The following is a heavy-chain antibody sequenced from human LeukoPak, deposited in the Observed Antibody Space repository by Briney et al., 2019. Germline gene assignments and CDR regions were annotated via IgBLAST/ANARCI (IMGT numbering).Heavy chain of an antibody. J-gene: IGHJ4*02. Sequence: SETLSLTCTVSGGSISPYYWSWIRQPPGKGLEWIGEINHSGSTNYNPSLKSRVTISVDTSKNQFSLKLSSVTAADTAVYYCARGGHSGSPYWGQGTLVTVSS. CDR2: INHSGST. V-gene: IGHV4-34*01. D-gene: IGHD1-26*01. CDR1: GGSISPYY. CDR3: ARGGHSGSPY.